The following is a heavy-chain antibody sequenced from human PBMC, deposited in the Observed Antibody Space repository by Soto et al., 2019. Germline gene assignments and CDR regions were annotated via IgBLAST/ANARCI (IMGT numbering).Heavy chain of an antibody. CDR3: AEGEEQHH. CDR1: GFTFSSYA. J-gene: IGHJ5*02. V-gene: IGHV3-23*01. CDR2: ISGSGGST. D-gene: IGHD6-13*01. Sequence: EVQLLESGGGLVQPGGSLRLSCVASGFTFSSYAMSWVRQAPGKGLEWVSAISGSGGSTYYADSVKGRFTISRDNSKNSLYLQSNSLRAEDTAVYYCAEGEEQHHWGKGTLVTVSS.